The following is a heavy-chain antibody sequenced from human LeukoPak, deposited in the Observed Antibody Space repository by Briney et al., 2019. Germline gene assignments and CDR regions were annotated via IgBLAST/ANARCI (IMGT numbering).Heavy chain of an antibody. D-gene: IGHD2-2*01. V-gene: IGHV3-30-3*01. Sequence: GGSLRLSCAASGFTFSSYAMHWVRQAPGKGLEWVAVISSGGSNRYYADSVKGRFTISRDNSKNTLYLQMNSLRAEDTAVYYCARDRSGYCSSISCYWGSFDYWGQGTLVTVSS. CDR3: ARDRSGYCSSISCYWGSFDY. CDR2: ISSGGSNR. J-gene: IGHJ4*02. CDR1: GFTFSSYA.